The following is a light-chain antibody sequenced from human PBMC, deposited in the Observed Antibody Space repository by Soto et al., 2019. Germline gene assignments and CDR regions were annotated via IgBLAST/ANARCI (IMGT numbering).Light chain of an antibody. Sequence: DIQMTQSPSSLSASVGDRVTITSRASQSITDYLNWYQQKPGKAPKLLIYAASSLQSGVPSRFSASGSGTDFTLTISRLQPEDFATYFCQQTYITPFTFGQGTRLEIK. CDR1: QSITDY. V-gene: IGKV1-39*01. CDR3: QQTYITPFT. CDR2: AAS. J-gene: IGKJ5*01.